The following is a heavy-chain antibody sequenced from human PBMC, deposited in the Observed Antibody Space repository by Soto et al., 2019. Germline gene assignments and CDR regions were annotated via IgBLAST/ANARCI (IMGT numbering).Heavy chain of an antibody. CDR2: IYASGRP. CDR1: GVSITPYF. V-gene: IGHV4-4*07. Sequence: QVQLQESGPGLVKPSETLSPTCTVSGVSITPYFWSWIRQPAGKAPEWVGHIYASGRPTYNPSLKSRVTMFVSQTQVSLRLTSVTAADTAVYYCARHFDVDPSLDQYYFDLWGRGALVTVSS. D-gene: IGHD3-9*01. J-gene: IGHJ2*01. CDR3: ARHFDVDPSLDQYYFDL.